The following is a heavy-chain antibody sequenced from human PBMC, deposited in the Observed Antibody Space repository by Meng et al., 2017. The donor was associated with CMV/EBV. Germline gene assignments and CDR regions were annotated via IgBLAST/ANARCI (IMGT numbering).Heavy chain of an antibody. Sequence: GESLKISCAASGFTFSSYWMSWVRQAPGKGLEWVANIKQDGSEKYYVDSVKGRFTISRDNAKNSLYLQMNSLRAEDTAVYYCARAGFLEWAFDYWGQGTLVTVSS. CDR3: ARAGFLEWAFDY. J-gene: IGHJ4*02. CDR1: GFTFSSYW. CDR2: IKQDGSEK. D-gene: IGHD3-3*01. V-gene: IGHV3-7*01.